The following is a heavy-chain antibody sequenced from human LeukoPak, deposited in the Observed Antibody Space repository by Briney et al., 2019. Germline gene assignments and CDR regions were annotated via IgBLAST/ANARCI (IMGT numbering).Heavy chain of an antibody. CDR3: ARALWLGEGFFDY. J-gene: IGHJ4*02. V-gene: IGHV3-11*04. CDR2: ISSSGSTI. CDR1: GFRFSDYY. Sequence: PGGSLRLSCAASGFRFSDYYMSWIRQAPGKGQEWVSHISSSGSTIYYADSMKGRFTISRDNAKNSLYLRMNSLRAEDTAVYYCARALWLGEGFFDYWGQGTLVTVSS. D-gene: IGHD3-10*01.